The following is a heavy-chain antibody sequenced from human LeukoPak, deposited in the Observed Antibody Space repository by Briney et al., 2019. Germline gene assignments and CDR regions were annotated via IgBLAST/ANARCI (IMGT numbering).Heavy chain of an antibody. CDR3: AKDRVSGWPQFDY. Sequence: PGGSLRLSCAASGFSFSNYATSWVRQAPGKGLGLVSAISGRVGSTDYADSVKGRFTISRDNSKNTLYLQMNSLRAEDTAVYYCAKDRVSGWPQFDYWGEGTLVSVSS. V-gene: IGHV3-23*01. J-gene: IGHJ4*02. CDR1: GFSFSNYA. D-gene: IGHD6-19*01. CDR2: ISGRVGST.